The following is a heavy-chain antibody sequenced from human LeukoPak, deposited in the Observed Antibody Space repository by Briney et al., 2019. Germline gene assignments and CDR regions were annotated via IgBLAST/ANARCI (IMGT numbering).Heavy chain of an antibody. V-gene: IGHV4-59*01. CDR3: ARGRSNYYGMDV. Sequence: PSETLSLTCSVSDGSINSYYWNWIRRPPGKGLEWIGYIYYNGNTNYSPSLRSRVTMSVDTSKNLFSLKVSSVTAADTAVYYCARGRSNYYGMDVWGQGTTVTVSS. J-gene: IGHJ6*02. D-gene: IGHD1-26*01. CDR1: DGSINSYY. CDR2: IYYNGNT.